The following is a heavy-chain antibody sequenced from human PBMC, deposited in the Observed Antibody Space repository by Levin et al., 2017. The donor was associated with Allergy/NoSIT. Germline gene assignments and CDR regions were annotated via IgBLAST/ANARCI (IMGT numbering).Heavy chain of an antibody. CDR2: IYSGGST. J-gene: IGHJ6*02. CDR1: GFTVSSNY. D-gene: IGHD3-10*01. Sequence: GGSLRLSCAASGFTVSSNYMSWVRQAPGKGLEWVSVIYSGGSTYYADSVKGRFTISRDNSKNTLYLQMNSLRAEDTAVYYCARVQKGRGVYYGSGSYYYYYGMDVWGQGTTVTVSS. CDR3: ARVQKGRGVYYGSGSYYYYYGMDV. V-gene: IGHV3-53*01.